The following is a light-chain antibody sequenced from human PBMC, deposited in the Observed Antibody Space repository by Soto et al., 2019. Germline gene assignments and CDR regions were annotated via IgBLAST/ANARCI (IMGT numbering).Light chain of an antibody. Sequence: EIVLTQSPGTLTLSPGERATLSCRASQSVRSNYLAWYQQGPGQAPRLLIFAASSRATGIPDRFSGSGSGTDFTLTISRLEPEDFAVYYCQQYSTSPWTFGPGTKVDIK. CDR2: AAS. CDR3: QQYSTSPWT. J-gene: IGKJ1*01. CDR1: QSVRSNY. V-gene: IGKV3-20*01.